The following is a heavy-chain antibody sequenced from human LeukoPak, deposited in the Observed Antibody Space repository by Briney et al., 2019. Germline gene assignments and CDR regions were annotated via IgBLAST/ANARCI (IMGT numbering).Heavy chain of an antibody. V-gene: IGHV3-43*01. J-gene: IGHJ4*02. CDR1: GFTFYDYT. D-gene: IGHD2-15*01. CDR3: AKSGSGDPPDS. CDR2: INWDGGST. Sequence: GGSLRLSCAASGFTFYDYTMHWVRQAPGKGLEWVSLINWDGGSTYYADSVQGRFTISRDNSKNSLYLQMNSLRSEDTALYYCAKSGSGDPPDSWGQGTLVTVSS.